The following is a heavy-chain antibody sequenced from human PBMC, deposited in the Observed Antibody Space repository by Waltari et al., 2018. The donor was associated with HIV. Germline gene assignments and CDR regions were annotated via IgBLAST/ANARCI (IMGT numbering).Heavy chain of an antibody. D-gene: IGHD2-15*01. CDR3: AREKGVYCSGGSCQGWFDP. Sequence: QVQLQESGPGLVKPSETLSLTCTVSGGSISSYSWRWIRQPPGKGLEWIGYIYYSGSTNYNPSLKSRVTISVDTSKNQFSLKLSSVTAADTAVYYCAREKGVYCSGGSCQGWFDPWGQGTLVTVSS. V-gene: IGHV4-59*01. CDR2: IYYSGST. CDR1: GGSISSYS. J-gene: IGHJ5*02.